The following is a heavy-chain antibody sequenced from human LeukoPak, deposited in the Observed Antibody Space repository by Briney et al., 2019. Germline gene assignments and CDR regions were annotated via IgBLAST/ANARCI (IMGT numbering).Heavy chain of an antibody. CDR1: GGTFSSYA. J-gene: IGHJ4*02. CDR3: ARVRSIVVVPAASEVGFDY. D-gene: IGHD2-2*01. V-gene: IGHV1-69*04. Sequence: AASVKVSCKASGGTFSSYAISWVRQDPGQGLEWMGRIIPIFGIANYAQKFQGRVTITADKSTSTAYMELSSLRSEDTAVYYCARVRSIVVVPAASEVGFDYWGQGTLVTVSS. CDR2: IIPIFGIA.